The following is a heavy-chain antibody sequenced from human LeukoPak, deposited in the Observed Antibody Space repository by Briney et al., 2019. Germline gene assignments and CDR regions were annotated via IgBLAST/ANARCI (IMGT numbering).Heavy chain of an antibody. V-gene: IGHV1-69*13. Sequence: GASVKVSCKASGGTFSSYAISWVRQAPGQGLEWMGGIIPIFGTANYAQKFQGRVTITADESTSTAYMELSSLRSEDTAVYYCASGDCSGGSCYYWGNDYWGQGTLVTVSS. J-gene: IGHJ4*02. CDR3: ASGDCSGGSCYYWGNDY. CDR2: IIPIFGTA. CDR1: GGTFSSYA. D-gene: IGHD2-15*01.